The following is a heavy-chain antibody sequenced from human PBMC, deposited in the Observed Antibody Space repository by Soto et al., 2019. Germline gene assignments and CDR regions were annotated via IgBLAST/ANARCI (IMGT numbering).Heavy chain of an antibody. J-gene: IGHJ4*01. Sequence: GGSLRLACASSSYSVRNSLINVVRQAPGKGLEWVGRVKSKTDGGTTDFAAPVKGRFAISRDDSKNMVYLEMNSLKTEDTAIYYCTTDSYMTNIIVRFDYWGHGTLVTVSS. CDR2: VKSKTDGGTT. V-gene: IGHV3-15*07. D-gene: IGHD4-17*01. CDR3: TTDSYMTNIIVRFDY. CDR1: SYSVRNSL.